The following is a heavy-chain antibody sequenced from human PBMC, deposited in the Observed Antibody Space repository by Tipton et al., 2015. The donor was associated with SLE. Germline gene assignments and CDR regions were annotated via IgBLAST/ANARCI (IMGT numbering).Heavy chain of an antibody. CDR3: ATGVSMDV. CDR1: GGSFSGYY. Sequence: TLSLTCAVYGGSFSGYYWTWIRQPPGKGLEWIGEINHSGSTNYNPSLKSRVTISVDTSKNQFSLKLSSVTAADTAVYYCATGVSMDVWGQGTTVTVSS. J-gene: IGHJ6*02. CDR2: INHSGST. D-gene: IGHD3-10*01. V-gene: IGHV4-34*01.